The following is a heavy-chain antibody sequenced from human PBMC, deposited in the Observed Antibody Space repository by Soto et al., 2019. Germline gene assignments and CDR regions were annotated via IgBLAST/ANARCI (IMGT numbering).Heavy chain of an antibody. CDR1: GFPLRGSS. CDR2: IWFDGSHK. CDR3: ARGGDIVTTTRYFDY. Sequence: PXGCLLLSFSVSGFPLRGSSMDWFRQAPGKGLEWVALIWFDGSHKDYVDSVKGRFTISRDNSKNTVYLQMDSLRVEDTALYYCARGGDIVTTTRYFDYWGQGTLVTVSS. V-gene: IGHV3-33*01. D-gene: IGHD3-9*01. J-gene: IGHJ4*02.